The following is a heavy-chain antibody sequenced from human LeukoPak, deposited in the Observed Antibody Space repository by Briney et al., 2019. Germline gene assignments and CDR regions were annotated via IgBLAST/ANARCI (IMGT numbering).Heavy chain of an antibody. D-gene: IGHD6-13*01. CDR2: INSDGSST. CDR1: GFTFSSYW. V-gene: IGHV3-74*01. Sequence: GGSLRLSCAASGFTFSSYWMHWVRQAPGKGLVWVSRINSDGSSTSYADSVKGRFTISRDNSKNTLYLQMNSLRAEDTAVYYCAKFRGAAAGTRYFDLWGRGTLVTVSS. CDR3: AKFRGAAAGTRYFDL. J-gene: IGHJ2*01.